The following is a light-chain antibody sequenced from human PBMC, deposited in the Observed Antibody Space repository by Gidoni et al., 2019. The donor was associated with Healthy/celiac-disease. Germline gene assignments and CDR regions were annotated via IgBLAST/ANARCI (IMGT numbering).Light chain of an antibody. Sequence: EDVLTQSPGTLSLSPGERATLSCRASQSVSSSYLAWYQQKPGQAPRRLIYGASSRATGIPDRFSGSGSGTDFTLTISRLEPEDFALYYCQQYGSSPYTFGQXTKLEI. CDR3: QQYGSSPYT. J-gene: IGKJ2*01. CDR2: GAS. CDR1: QSVSSSY. V-gene: IGKV3-20*01.